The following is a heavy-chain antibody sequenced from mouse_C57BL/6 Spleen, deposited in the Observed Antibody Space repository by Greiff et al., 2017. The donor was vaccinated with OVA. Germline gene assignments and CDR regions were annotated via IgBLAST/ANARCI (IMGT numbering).Heavy chain of an antibody. Sequence: QVQLQQPGAELVKPGASVKMSCKASGYTFTSYWITWVKQRPGQGLEWIGDIYPGSGSTNYNEKFKSKATLTVDTSSSTAYMQLSSLTSEDSAVYYCARGGVTGSAWVAYWGQGTLVTVSA. CDR1: GYTFTSYW. V-gene: IGHV1-55*01. D-gene: IGHD4-1*01. J-gene: IGHJ3*01. CDR3: ARGGVTGSAWVAY. CDR2: IYPGSGST.